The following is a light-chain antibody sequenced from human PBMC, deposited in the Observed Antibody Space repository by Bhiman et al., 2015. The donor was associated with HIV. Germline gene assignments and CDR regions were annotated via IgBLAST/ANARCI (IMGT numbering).Light chain of an antibody. J-gene: IGLJ1*01. V-gene: IGLV3-1*01. CDR1: KLGEKF. Sequence: SYELAQPPSVSLSPGQTATITCSGDKLGEKFASWYQQKPGQSPILIIYQNNKRASGIPERISGSNSGDTATLTISGAQAMDEADYCQAWDSSTGVFGPGTRVTVL. CDR2: QNN. CDR3: QAWDSSTGV.